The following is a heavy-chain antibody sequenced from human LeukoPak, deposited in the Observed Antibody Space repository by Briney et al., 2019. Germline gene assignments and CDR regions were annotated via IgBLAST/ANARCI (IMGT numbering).Heavy chain of an antibody. CDR2: INHSGST. D-gene: IGHD3-16*01. J-gene: IGHJ6*02. Sequence: SETLSLTCAVYGGSFSGYYWSWIRQPPGKGLEWIGEINHSGSTNYNPSLKSRVTISVDTSKNQFSLKLSSVTAADTAVYYCASERMGIAQRAYGMDVWGQGTTVTVSS. CDR3: ASERMGIAQRAYGMDV. CDR1: GGSFSGYY. V-gene: IGHV4-34*01.